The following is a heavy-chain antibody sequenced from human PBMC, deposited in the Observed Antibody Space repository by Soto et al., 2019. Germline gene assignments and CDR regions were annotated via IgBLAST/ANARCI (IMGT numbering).Heavy chain of an antibody. D-gene: IGHD5-12*01. CDR1: GFTFSGST. CDR3: TRQHHDVRVASAIDY. Sequence: GVSLRLSCAAPGFTFSGSTIHWVRQTSGKGLEWVGRIPSKTNTYATAYAASVKGRFTISRDDSKNTAYLQMDSLKTEDTAVYFCTRQHHDVRVASAIDYWGQGNMVTVSS. V-gene: IGHV3-73*01. CDR2: IPSKTNTYAT. J-gene: IGHJ4*02.